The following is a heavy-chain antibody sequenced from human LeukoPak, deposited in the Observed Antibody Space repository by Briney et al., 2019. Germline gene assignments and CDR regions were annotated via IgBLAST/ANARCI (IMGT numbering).Heavy chain of an antibody. CDR3: ARESRFCSGGSCQGTAFDI. CDR1: GYTFTSYY. V-gene: IGHV1-46*01. J-gene: IGHJ3*02. Sequence: ASVKVSCKASGYTFTSYYMHWVRQAPGQGLEWMGIINPSGGSTSYAQKFQGRVTMTRDTSASTVYMELSSLRSEDTAVYYWARESRFCSGGSCQGTAFDIWGQGTMVTVSS. D-gene: IGHD2-15*01. CDR2: INPSGGST.